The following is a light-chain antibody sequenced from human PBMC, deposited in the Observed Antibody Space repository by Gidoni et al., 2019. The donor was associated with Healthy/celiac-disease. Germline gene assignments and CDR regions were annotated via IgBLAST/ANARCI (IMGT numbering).Light chain of an antibody. CDR2: GAS. V-gene: IGKV3-15*01. CDR3: QQYNNWPPIT. Sequence: EIEMTQSPATLSVTPGERATLSCRASQSGSSNLAWYQQKPGQAHRLLIFGASTRATGIPARFSGSGSGTEFTLTISSLQSEDFAVYYCQQYNNWPPITFGPGTKVDIK. J-gene: IGKJ3*01. CDR1: QSGSSN.